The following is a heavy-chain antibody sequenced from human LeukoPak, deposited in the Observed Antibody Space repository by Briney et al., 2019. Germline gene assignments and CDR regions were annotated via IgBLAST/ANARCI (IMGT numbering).Heavy chain of an antibody. V-gene: IGHV3-23*01. Sequence: PGGSLRLPCAASGFTFSNCAMTWVRQAPGKGLEWVSAISGSAGSTYYADSVKGRLTISRDNSKNTLYLQMNSLRAEDTAVYYCAKKMSGVYSSSDYWGQGTLVTVSS. CDR1: GFTFSNCA. CDR3: AKKMSGVYSSSDY. J-gene: IGHJ4*02. CDR2: ISGSAGST. D-gene: IGHD6-6*01.